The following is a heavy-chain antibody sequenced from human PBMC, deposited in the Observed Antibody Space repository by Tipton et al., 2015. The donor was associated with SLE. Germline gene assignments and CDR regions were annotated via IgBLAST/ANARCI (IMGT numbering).Heavy chain of an antibody. J-gene: IGHJ4*02. CDR2: IYFRGST. V-gene: IGHV4-59*01. CDR1: GGSISGYY. D-gene: IGHD6-19*01. Sequence: TLSLTCTVSGGSISGYYWSWIRQPPGKGLEWIGYIYFRGSTFYSPSLKSRVTMSVDSSKNQFSLKLRSVTAADAAVYYCAKTVAGAAYLFDLWGQGTLVTVSS. CDR3: AKTVAGAAYLFDL.